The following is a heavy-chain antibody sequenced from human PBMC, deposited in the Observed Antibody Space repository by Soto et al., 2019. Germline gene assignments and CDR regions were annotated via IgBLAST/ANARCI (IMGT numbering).Heavy chain of an antibody. J-gene: IGHJ4*02. V-gene: IGHV6-1*01. CDR1: GDSVSSNTAA. D-gene: IGHD3-22*01. Sequence: SQTLSLTCAISGDSVSSNTAAWNWIRSSPSRGLEWLGRTYYRSNWRHDYAVSVKSRITVNPDTSKNHFSLQLNSVTPDDTAVYYCVRRDDSRGFDHWGQGTLVTVSS. CDR3: VRRDDSRGFDH. CDR2: TYYRSNWRH.